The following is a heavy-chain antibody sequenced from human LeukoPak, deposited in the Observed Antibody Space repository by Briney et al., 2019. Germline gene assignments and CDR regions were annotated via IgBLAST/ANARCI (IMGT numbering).Heavy chain of an antibody. CDR2: ILYTGDT. Sequence: SETLSLTCAVSGASVSSGDWWNWARQSPGKGLEWIAEILYTGDTNYNPSLRSRVTLSIDNSNNEASLKLASVTAADSAVYYCARAQRGCSANSCYLDPWGPGILVTVSS. CDR3: ARAQRGCSANSCYLDP. CDR1: GASVSSGDW. J-gene: IGHJ5*02. D-gene: IGHD2-15*01. V-gene: IGHV4-4*02.